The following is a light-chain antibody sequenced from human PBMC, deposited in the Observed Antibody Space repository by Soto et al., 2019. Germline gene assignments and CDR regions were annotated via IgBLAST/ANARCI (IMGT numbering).Light chain of an antibody. CDR3: QSYDSSNPWV. CDR2: EDN. Sequence: NFMLTQPHSVSESPGKTVTISCTRSSGSIARNYVQWYQQRPGSAPATVIYEDNRRPSGVPDRFPGSIDSSSNSASLTISGLKTEDEADYYCQSYDSSNPWVFGGGTKLTVL. V-gene: IGLV6-57*04. J-gene: IGLJ3*02. CDR1: SGSIARNY.